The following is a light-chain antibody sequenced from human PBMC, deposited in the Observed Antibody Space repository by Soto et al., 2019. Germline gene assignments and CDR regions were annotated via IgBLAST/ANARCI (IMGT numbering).Light chain of an antibody. CDR2: EVT. Sequence: QSVLTQPASVSGSPGQSITISCTGTSSDVGTYKFVSWYQHHPGRAPRLIISEVTNRPSGVSDRFSGSKSGNTASLTISGLQAEDEADYYCCSYTSSNTMLFGGGTKVTVL. CDR1: SSDVGTYKF. V-gene: IGLV2-14*01. J-gene: IGLJ2*01. CDR3: CSYTSSNTML.